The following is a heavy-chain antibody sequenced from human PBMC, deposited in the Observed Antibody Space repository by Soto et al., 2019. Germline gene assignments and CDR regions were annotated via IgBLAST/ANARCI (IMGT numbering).Heavy chain of an antibody. CDR1: GYTFSIYT. V-gene: IGHV3-48*02. Sequence: VQLVQSGAEVKKPGASVKVSCKASGYTFSIYTMNWVRQAPGKGLEWLSYIRGSSGGIDYADSVKGRFTISRDNAKNSLFLHMNSLRDEDTAIYYCARGRGDFDKSYFDSWGQGTLVTVSS. D-gene: IGHD4-17*01. CDR3: ARGRGDFDKSYFDS. CDR2: IRGSSGGI. J-gene: IGHJ4*02.